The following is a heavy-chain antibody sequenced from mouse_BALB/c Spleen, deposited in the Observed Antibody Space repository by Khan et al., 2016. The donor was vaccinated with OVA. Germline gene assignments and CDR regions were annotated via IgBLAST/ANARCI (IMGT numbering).Heavy chain of an antibody. D-gene: IGHD1-2*01. V-gene: IGHV5-15*02. CDR1: GFTFSDYG. CDR3: ARGGGTAPFAY. CDR2: ISDLAYTI. J-gene: IGHJ3*01. Sequence: EVELVESGGGLVQPGGSRKLSCAASGFTFSDYGMAWVRQAPGKGPEWVAFISDLAYTIYYADTVTGRFTIPRANAKNTLYLEMSSLRSEDTAIYDCARGGGTAPFAYWGLGTLVTVSA.